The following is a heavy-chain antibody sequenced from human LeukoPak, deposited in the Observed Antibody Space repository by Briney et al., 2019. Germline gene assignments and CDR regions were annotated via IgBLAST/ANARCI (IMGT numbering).Heavy chain of an antibody. CDR2: INSDGSST. CDR1: GFTFSSYW. D-gene: IGHD4-17*01. Sequence: QSGGSLRLSCAASGFTFSSYWMHWVRQAPGKGLVWVSRINSDGSSTSYADSVKGRFTISRDNAKNSLYLQMNSLRAEDTAVYYCASDMTTVTYDAFDIWGQGTMVTVSS. V-gene: IGHV3-74*01. CDR3: ASDMTTVTYDAFDI. J-gene: IGHJ3*02.